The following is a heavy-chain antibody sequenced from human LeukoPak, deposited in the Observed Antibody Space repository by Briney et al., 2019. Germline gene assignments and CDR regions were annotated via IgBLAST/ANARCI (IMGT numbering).Heavy chain of an antibody. CDR2: IYTSGST. Sequence: NPSQTLSLTCTVSGGSISSGIYYWSWIRQPAGKGLEWIGRIYTSGSTNYNPSLKSRVTISVDTSKNQFSLKLSSVTAADTAVYYCASNRSPRSKLDAFDIWGQGTMVTVSS. CDR1: GGSISSGIYY. CDR3: ASNRSPRSKLDAFDI. D-gene: IGHD2/OR15-2a*01. J-gene: IGHJ3*02. V-gene: IGHV4-61*02.